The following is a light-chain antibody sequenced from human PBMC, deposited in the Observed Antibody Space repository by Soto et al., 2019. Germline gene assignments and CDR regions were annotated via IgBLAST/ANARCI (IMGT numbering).Light chain of an antibody. CDR2: GAS. V-gene: IGKV3-20*01. CDR3: QQYGSSPFT. CDR1: QSVSSSY. J-gene: IGKJ3*01. Sequence: EIVLTQSPGTLSLSPGERATLSCRASQSVSSSYLAWYQQKPGQTPRLLFYGASSRATGIPDRFSGSGSGTDFTLTISTLKPEDFAVYYCQQYGSSPFTFGPGTKVDIK.